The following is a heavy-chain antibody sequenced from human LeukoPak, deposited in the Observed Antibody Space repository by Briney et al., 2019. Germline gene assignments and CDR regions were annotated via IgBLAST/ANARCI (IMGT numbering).Heavy chain of an antibody. CDR3: ARPTTVTTGFDY. V-gene: IGHV1-46*01. CDR2: INPSGGST. J-gene: IGHJ4*02. CDR1: GYTFTGYY. Sequence: ASVKVSCKASGYTFTGYYMHWVRQAPGQGLEWMGIINPSGGSTSYAQKFQGRVTMTRDTSTSTVYMELSSLRSEDTAVYYCARPTTVTTGFDYWGQGTLVTVSS. D-gene: IGHD4-11*01.